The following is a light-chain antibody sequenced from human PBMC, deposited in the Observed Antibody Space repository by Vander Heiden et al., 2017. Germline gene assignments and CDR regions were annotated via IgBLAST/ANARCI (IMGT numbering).Light chain of an antibody. Sequence: ILMPQPPPTLSVSPGARATLSCRARQSVSSQAPRLLIYGASTRATGIPARFSGSGSGTEFTLTISSLQSEDFAVYDCQQYKNWPLTFGGGTKVEIK. J-gene: IGKJ4*01. V-gene: IGKV3-15*01. CDR1: QSVSS. CDR2: GAS. CDR3: QQYKNWPLT.